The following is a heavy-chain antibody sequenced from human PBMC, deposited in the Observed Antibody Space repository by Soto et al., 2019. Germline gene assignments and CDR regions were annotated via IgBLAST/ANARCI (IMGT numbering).Heavy chain of an antibody. Sequence: KTSETLSLTCTVSGGSVNSGGYSWSWIRQPPGKGLEWIGYVYHSASTFYNPSLQSRVTISLDTSKNQISLRLTSVTAADTAVYYCARRAMLDAFDLWGHGTMVTVSS. J-gene: IGHJ3*01. CDR1: GGSVNSGGYS. D-gene: IGHD2-2*01. V-gene: IGHV4-30-2*01. CDR3: ARRAMLDAFDL. CDR2: VYHSAST.